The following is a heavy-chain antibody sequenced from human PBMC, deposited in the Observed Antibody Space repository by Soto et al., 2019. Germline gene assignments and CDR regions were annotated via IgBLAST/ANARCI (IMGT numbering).Heavy chain of an antibody. J-gene: IGHJ6*02. Sequence: PGGSLRLSCVVSAPPVSNYGMHWVRQSPGKGLEWVALISYDGSEEYYADSVKGRFTLSRDNSKNNIYLEMNGLRPEDTAVYYCAKSAGAYRHPYKGMDVWCQGATVPVSS. CDR1: APPVSNYG. V-gene: IGHV3-30*18. D-gene: IGHD3-16*02. CDR3: AKSAGAYRHPYKGMDV. CDR2: ISYDGSEE.